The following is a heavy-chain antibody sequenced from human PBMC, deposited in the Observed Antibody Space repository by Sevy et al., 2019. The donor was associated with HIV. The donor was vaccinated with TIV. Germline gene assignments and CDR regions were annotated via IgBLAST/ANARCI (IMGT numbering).Heavy chain of an antibody. CDR1: GGSISSSSYY. Sequence: SETLSLTCTVSGGSISSSSYYWGWIRQPPGKGLEWIGSIYYSGSTSYNPSLKSRVTISVDTSKNQFSLKLSSVTAADTAVYYCARHDAVAAAGTGAFDIWGQGTMVTVSS. CDR3: ARHDAVAAAGTGAFDI. D-gene: IGHD6-13*01. V-gene: IGHV4-39*01. CDR2: IYYSGST. J-gene: IGHJ3*02.